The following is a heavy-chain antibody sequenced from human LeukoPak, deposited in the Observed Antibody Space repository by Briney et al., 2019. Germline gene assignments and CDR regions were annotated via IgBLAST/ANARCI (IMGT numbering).Heavy chain of an antibody. D-gene: IGHD6-19*01. V-gene: IGHV3-23*01. CDR1: GFTFSSYW. CDR2: ISGSGGST. J-gene: IGHJ4*02. CDR3: AKVYTIGSGWPFDY. Sequence: GGSLRLSCAASGFTFSSYWMHWVRQAPGKGLEWVSAISGSGGSTYYADSVKGRFTISRDNSKNTLYLQMNSLRAEDTAVYYCAKVYTIGSGWPFDYWGQGTLVTVSS.